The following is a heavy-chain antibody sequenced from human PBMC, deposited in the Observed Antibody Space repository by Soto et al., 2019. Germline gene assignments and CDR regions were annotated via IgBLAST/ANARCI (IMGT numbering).Heavy chain of an antibody. Sequence: PGGSLRLSCAASGFTFSSYAMHWVCQAPGKGLEWVAVISYDGSNKYYADSVKGRFTISRDNSKNTLYLQMNSLRAEDTAVYYCAKDPSGLYYYGSGSYYPPHYFDYWGQGTLVTVSS. CDR1: GFTFSSYA. CDR2: ISYDGSNK. V-gene: IGHV3-30-3*01. CDR3: AKDPSGLYYYGSGSYYPPHYFDY. D-gene: IGHD3-10*01. J-gene: IGHJ4*02.